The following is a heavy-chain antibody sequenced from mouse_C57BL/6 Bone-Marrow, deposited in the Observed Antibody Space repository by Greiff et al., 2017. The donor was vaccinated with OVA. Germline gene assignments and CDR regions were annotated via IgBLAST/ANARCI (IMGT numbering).Heavy chain of an antibody. CDR1: GFTFSSYA. V-gene: IGHV5-4*01. Sequence: VKLVESGGGLVKPGGSLKLSCAASGFTFSSYAMSWVRQTPEKRLEWVATISDGGSYTYYPDNVKGRFTISRDNAKNNLYLQMSHLKSEDTAMYYCARDGGAYWGQGTLVTVSA. CDR3: ARDGGAY. J-gene: IGHJ3*01. CDR2: ISDGGSYT.